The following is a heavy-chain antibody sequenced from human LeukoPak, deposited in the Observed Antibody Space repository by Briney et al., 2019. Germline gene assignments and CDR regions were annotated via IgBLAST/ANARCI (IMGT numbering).Heavy chain of an antibody. CDR1: GGTFSSYA. D-gene: IGHD6-13*01. CDR2: IIPILGIA. CDR3: ARMQKSSWSLPYYYYYGMDV. V-gene: IGHV1-69*04. Sequence: SVKVSCKASGGTFSSYAINWVRQAPGQGLEWMGRIIPILGIANYAQKFQGRVTITADKSTSTAYMELSSLRSEDTAVYYCARMQKSSWSLPYYYYYGMDVWGQGTTVTVSS. J-gene: IGHJ6*02.